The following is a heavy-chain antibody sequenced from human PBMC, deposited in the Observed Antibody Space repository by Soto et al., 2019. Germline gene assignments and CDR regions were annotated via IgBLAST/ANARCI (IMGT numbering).Heavy chain of an antibody. CDR1: GYTFTGYY. V-gene: IGHV1-2*02. J-gene: IGHJ4*02. Sequence: GSVKVSCKASGYTFTGYYILWVRQAPGQGLEWMGWINPNSGGTNYAQRFQGRVTMTRDTSISTAYMELSRLRSDDTAVYYCARDWSYGDDYWGQGTLVTVSS. CDR3: ARDWSYGDDY. CDR2: INPNSGGT. D-gene: IGHD4-17*01.